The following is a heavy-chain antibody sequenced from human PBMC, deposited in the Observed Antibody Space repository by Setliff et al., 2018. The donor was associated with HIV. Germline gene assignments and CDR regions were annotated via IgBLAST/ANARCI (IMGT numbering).Heavy chain of an antibody. J-gene: IGHJ4*02. CDR1: GGSISSYY. D-gene: IGHD6-19*01. CDR3: ARGGFYSSDNYLLDY. Sequence: KLSETLSLTRPVSGGSISSYYWSWIRQPPGKGLEWIGHISYSGTTNYNPSLKSRVTISVDTSKKQFSLKLDSVNAADTAVYYCARGGFYSSDNYLLDYCGQGTLVTVSA. V-gene: IGHV4-59*01. CDR2: ISYSGTT.